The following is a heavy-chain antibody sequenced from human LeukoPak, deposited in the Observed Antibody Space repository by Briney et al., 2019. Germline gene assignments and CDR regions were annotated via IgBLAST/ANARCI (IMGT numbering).Heavy chain of an antibody. J-gene: IGHJ4*02. CDR1: GGSFSGYY. CDR2: INHSGST. CDR3: ARYKREVVVPAAGLQALLDY. V-gene: IGHV4-34*01. D-gene: IGHD2-2*01. Sequence: NSSETLSLTCAVYGGSFSGYYWSWIRQPPGKGLEWIGEINHSGSTNYNPSLKSRVTISVDTSKNQFSLKLSSVTAADTAVYYCARYKREVVVPAAGLQALLDYWGQGTLVTVSS.